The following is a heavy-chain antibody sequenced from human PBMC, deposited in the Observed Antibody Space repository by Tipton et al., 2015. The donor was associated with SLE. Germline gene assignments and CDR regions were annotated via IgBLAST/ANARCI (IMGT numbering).Heavy chain of an antibody. CDR1: GDSVSNKRTA. J-gene: IGHJ1*01. Sequence: PGLVKPSQTLSLTCAVSGDSVSNKRTAWNWIRQSPSRGLEWLGRTYYRSNWYTEYTLSLISRLTINSDSSKNEVSLQLNSVTPEDTAVYYCARDRGGLDSSGHSLGHEYFQHWGQGTPVTVSS. V-gene: IGHV6-1*01. CDR3: ARDRGGLDSSGHSLGHEYFQH. CDR2: TYYRSNWYT. D-gene: IGHD3-22*01.